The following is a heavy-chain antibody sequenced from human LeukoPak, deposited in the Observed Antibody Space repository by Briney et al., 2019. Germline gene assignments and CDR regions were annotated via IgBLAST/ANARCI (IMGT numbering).Heavy chain of an antibody. D-gene: IGHD2-2*02. Sequence: SVKVSCKASGGTFSSYAISWVRQAPGQGVEWMGRIIPILGIANYAQKFQGRVTITADKSTSTAYMELSSLRSEDTAVYYCARVLVPAAIWDYYYYGMDVWGQGTTVTVSS. J-gene: IGHJ6*02. CDR2: IIPILGIA. V-gene: IGHV1-69*04. CDR1: GGTFSSYA. CDR3: ARVLVPAAIWDYYYYGMDV.